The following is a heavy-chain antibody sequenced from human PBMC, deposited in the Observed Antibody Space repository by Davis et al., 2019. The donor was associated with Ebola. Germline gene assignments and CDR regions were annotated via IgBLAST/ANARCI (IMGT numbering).Heavy chain of an antibody. CDR2: ISSSSSYI. Sequence: GGSLRLSCAASGFTFSSYSMNWVRQAPGKGLEWVSSISSSSSYIYYADSVKGRFTISRDNSKNTLYLQMNSLRAEDTAVYYCAKDGYYYDSSGYYYGGPFDYWGQGTLVTVSS. CDR1: GFTFSSYS. V-gene: IGHV3-21*04. D-gene: IGHD3-22*01. J-gene: IGHJ4*02. CDR3: AKDGYYYDSSGYYYGGPFDY.